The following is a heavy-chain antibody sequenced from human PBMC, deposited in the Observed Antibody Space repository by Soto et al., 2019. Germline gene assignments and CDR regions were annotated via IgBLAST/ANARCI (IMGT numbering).Heavy chain of an antibody. Sequence: QVQLVQSGAEVKKPGSSVKVSCKTSGGLFSVFSFNWVRQAPGQGLEWMGGVLPITGSTDYAQKFQGRLTITADRSTSTIYMELSRLTSDDTANYYCATIRVRGGPLRFEDGGQGXLXSVSS. CDR1: GGLFSVFS. CDR2: VLPITGST. CDR3: ATIRVRGGPLRFED. D-gene: IGHD5-12*01. V-gene: IGHV1-69*06. J-gene: IGHJ4*01.